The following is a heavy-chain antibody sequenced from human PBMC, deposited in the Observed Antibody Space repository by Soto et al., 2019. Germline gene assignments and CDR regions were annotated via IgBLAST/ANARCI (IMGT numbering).Heavy chain of an antibody. V-gene: IGHV4-61*01. D-gene: IGHD3-3*01. CDR1: GGSVISGSYY. CDR3: ARVDDFWSGPYYYYGMDV. CDR2: IYYSGST. Sequence: SETLSLTCTVSGGSVISGSYYWSWIRQPPGKGLEWIGYIYYSGSTNYNPSLKSRVTISVDTSKNQFSLKLSSVTAADTAVYYCARVDDFWSGPYYYYGMDVWGQGTTVTVSS. J-gene: IGHJ6*02.